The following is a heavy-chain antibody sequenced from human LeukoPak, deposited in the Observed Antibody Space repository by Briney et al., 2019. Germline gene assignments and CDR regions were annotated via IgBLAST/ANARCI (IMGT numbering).Heavy chain of an antibody. CDR1: GFTFSNYD. V-gene: IGHV3-30*18. CDR2: ISYDGSNK. D-gene: IGHD3-10*01. J-gene: IGHJ4*02. CDR3: AKGPLYYGSGGAHFDY. Sequence: GGSLRLSCAASGFTFSNYDMHWVRQAPGKGLEWVTVISYDGSNKYYADSMKGRFTISRDNSKNTLYLQMNSLRAEDTAVYHCAKGPLYYGSGGAHFDYWGQGTLVTVSS.